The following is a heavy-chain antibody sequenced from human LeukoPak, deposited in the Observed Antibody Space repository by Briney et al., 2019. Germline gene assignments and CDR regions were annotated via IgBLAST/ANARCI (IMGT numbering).Heavy chain of an antibody. Sequence: ASVKVSCKASGYTFISYGITWVRQAPGQGLEWMGWISAYNGNTNYAQNLQGRAAMTTDTSTTTAYMDLRSLRSDDTAVYYCARDLGFTGDSYYFDYWGQGTLVTVSS. D-gene: IGHD4-17*01. CDR1: GYTFISYG. CDR3: ARDLGFTGDSYYFDY. J-gene: IGHJ4*02. V-gene: IGHV1-18*01. CDR2: ISAYNGNT.